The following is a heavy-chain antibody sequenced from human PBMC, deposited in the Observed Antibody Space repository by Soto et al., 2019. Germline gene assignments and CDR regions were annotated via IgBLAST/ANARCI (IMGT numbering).Heavy chain of an antibody. Sequence: GESLKISCKGSGYSFTSYWISWVRQMPGKGLEWMGRIDPSDSYTNYSPSFQGHVTISADKSISTAYLQWSSLKASDTAMYYCATRLGYSYCDVAFAIWGERTIVTVS. CDR2: IDPSDSYT. D-gene: IGHD5-18*01. V-gene: IGHV5-10-1*01. CDR3: ATRLGYSYCDVAFAI. CDR1: GYSFTSYW. J-gene: IGHJ3*02.